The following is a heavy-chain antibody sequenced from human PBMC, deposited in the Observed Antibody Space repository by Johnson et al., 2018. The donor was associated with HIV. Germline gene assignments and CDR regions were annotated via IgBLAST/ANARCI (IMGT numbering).Heavy chain of an antibody. D-gene: IGHD2-2*01. CDR2: TWFDGKNK. J-gene: IGHJ3*02. CDR3: AKVAVATAAGGVALDI. CDR1: GFSFSDYS. V-gene: IGHV3-33*06. Sequence: QVQLVESGGGVVQPGRSLRLSCAASGFSFSDYSMHWVRQAPGKGLEWVAVTWFDGKNKYYSDSVTGRFTISRDNSKNTLYLQINSLRAEDTALYYCAKVAVATAAGGVALDIWGPGTMVTVSS.